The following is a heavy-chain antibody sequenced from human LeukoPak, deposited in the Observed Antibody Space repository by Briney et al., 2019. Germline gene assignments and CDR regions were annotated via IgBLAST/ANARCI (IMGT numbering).Heavy chain of an antibody. J-gene: IGHJ4*02. Sequence: SETLSLTCAVYGGSFSGYYWSWIRQPPGKGLEWIGEINHSGSTNYNPSLKSRVTISVDTSKNQFSLKLSSVTAADTAVYYCARHNRYYDSSGYYYVDSKWFDYWGQGTLVTVSS. D-gene: IGHD3-22*01. CDR3: ARHNRYYDSSGYYYVDSKWFDY. CDR1: GGSFSGYY. CDR2: INHSGST. V-gene: IGHV4-34*01.